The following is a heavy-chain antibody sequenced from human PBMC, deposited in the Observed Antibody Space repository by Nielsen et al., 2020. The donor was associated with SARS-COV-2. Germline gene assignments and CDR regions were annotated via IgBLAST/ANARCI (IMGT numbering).Heavy chain of an antibody. V-gene: IGHV2-70*01. CDR1: GFSLSTSGMC. J-gene: IGHJ5*02. CDR2: IDWDDDK. CDR3: ARILAVAGTYGMNWFDP. Sequence: SGPTLVKPTQTLTLTCTFSGFSLSTSGMCVSWIRQPPGKALEWLALIDWDDDKYYSTSLKTRLTISKDTSKNQVVLTMTNMDPVDTATYYCARILAVAGTYGMNWFDPWGQGTLVTVSS. D-gene: IGHD6-19*01.